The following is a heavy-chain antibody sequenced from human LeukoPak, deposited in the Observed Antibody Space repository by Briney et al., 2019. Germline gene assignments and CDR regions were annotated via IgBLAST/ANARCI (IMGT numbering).Heavy chain of an antibody. CDR1: GVTFSSYG. J-gene: IGHJ4*02. D-gene: IGHD5-12*01. CDR3: TTKVIRGNSGDGYDD. Sequence: GGSLRLSCAASGVTFSSYGMHWVRQAPGKGLEWVALISSDGNDKLYGDSVKSRFTISRDDSKSTLYLQMNSLRAEDTAVYYCTTKVIRGNSGDGYDDWGQGTLVTVSS. V-gene: IGHV3-30*03. CDR2: ISSDGNDK.